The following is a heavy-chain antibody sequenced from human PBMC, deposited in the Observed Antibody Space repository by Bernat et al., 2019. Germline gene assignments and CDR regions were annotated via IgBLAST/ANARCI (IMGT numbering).Heavy chain of an antibody. V-gene: IGHV3-23*01. CDR3: AKSSSYLTGYYGY. Sequence: EVQLLESGGGLVQPGGSLRLSCAASGFTFSSYAVTWVRQAPGKGLKWVSMISNSGGSTYYTDSVKGRFTNSREKSKNKLYLQLNRLRAEDTGVYYWAKSSSYLTGYYGYWGQGTLVTVSS. CDR1: GFTFSSYA. CDR2: ISNSGGST. D-gene: IGHD3-9*01. J-gene: IGHJ4*02.